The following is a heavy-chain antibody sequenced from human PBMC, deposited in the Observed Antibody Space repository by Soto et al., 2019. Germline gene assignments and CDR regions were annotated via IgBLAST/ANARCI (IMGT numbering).Heavy chain of an antibody. CDR1: GYTFTSYG. CDR3: ARESHYGSNSCYFDY. CDR2: ISPYSGNT. D-gene: IGHD2-2*01. Sequence: ASVKVSCKTSGYTFTSYGINWVRQAPGQGLEWMGWISPYSGNTNYAQNVQGRVTMTRDDSTSTAYLEVRSLRSDDTAVYYCARESHYGSNSCYFDYWGQGTPVTVSS. J-gene: IGHJ4*02. V-gene: IGHV1-18*01.